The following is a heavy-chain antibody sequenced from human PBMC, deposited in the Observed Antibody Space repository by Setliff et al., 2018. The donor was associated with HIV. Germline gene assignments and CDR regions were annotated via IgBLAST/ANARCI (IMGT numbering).Heavy chain of an antibody. D-gene: IGHD4-4*01. CDR3: ARDDSNYRQHGMDV. J-gene: IGHJ6*02. CDR1: GFAFSDYD. Sequence: GGSLRLSCATSGFAFSDYDFHWVRQVTGEGLEWVSAIGTGGDTYYADSVKGRFTISRENAKNSLYLQMNNVRAGDTAVYYCARDDSNYRQHGMDVWGQGTTVTVSS. CDR2: IGTGGDT. V-gene: IGHV3-13*01.